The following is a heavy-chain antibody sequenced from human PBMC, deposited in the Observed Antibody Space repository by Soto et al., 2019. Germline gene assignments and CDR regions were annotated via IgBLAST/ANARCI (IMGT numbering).Heavy chain of an antibody. Sequence: QVQLVESGGGVVQPGRSLRLSCAASGFSFSNYGMHWVRQAQGKGLEWMAVISYDGSKKYYADSVKGRFTISRDNSQNTVYLQMNSLRAEDTAVYYCARDSGWWEPNGHTVYFQHWGQGTLVTVSS. CDR1: GFSFSNYG. CDR2: ISYDGSKK. CDR3: ARDSGWWEPNGHTVYFQH. J-gene: IGHJ1*01. V-gene: IGHV3-30*03. D-gene: IGHD1-26*01.